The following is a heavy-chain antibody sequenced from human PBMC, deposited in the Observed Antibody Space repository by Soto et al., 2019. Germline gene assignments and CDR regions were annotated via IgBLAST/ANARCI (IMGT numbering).Heavy chain of an antibody. V-gene: IGHV3-21*01. CDR3: ARDHAYYDFWSGYQVYYYYGMDV. J-gene: IGHJ6*02. CDR1: GFTFSSYS. D-gene: IGHD3-3*01. Sequence: EVQLVESGGSLVKPGGSLRLSCAASGFTFSSYSMNWVRQAPGKGLEWVSSISSSSSYIDYADSVKGRFTISRDNAKNSLYLQMNSLRAEDTAVYYCARDHAYYDFWSGYQVYYYYGMDVWGQGTTVTVSS. CDR2: ISSSSSYI.